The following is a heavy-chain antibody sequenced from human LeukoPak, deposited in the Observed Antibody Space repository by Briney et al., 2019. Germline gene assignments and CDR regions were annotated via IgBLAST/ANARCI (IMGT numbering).Heavy chain of an antibody. CDR2: ISSSSSYI. CDR1: GFTFSSYS. D-gene: IGHD5-12*01. Sequence: GGSLRLSCAASGFTFSSYSMNWVRQAPGKGLEWVSSISSSSSYIYYADSVKGRFTISRDNAKSSLYLQMNSLRAEDTAVYYCARVATGVGICDYWGQGTLVTVSS. J-gene: IGHJ4*02. V-gene: IGHV3-21*01. CDR3: ARVATGVGICDY.